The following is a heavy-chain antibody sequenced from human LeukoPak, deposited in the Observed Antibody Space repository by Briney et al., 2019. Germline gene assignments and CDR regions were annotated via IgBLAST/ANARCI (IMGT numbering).Heavy chain of an antibody. Sequence: GGSLRLSCAASGFTVRSTYINWVRQTPGRGLEWVSVIYSDGSTYYAESVAGRFTISRDTPKNTLYLQMNSLRAEDTAMYFCVRGSKMNVYYFDYWGQGTLVTVSS. J-gene: IGHJ4*02. V-gene: IGHV3-53*01. CDR3: VRGSKMNVYYFDY. D-gene: IGHD4-11*01. CDR1: GFTVRSTY. CDR2: IYSDGST.